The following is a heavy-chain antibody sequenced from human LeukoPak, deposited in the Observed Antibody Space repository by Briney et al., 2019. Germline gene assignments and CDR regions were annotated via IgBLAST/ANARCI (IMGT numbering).Heavy chain of an antibody. V-gene: IGHV3-23*01. J-gene: IGHJ4*02. CDR1: GFTFSSYG. Sequence: PRGSLRLSCAASGFTFSSYGMSWVRQAPGKGLEWVSSISGSGGSTDYADSVKGRFTISRDNSKNTLYLQMNSLRADDTAVYYCAKYGCTSCRPFFDYWGQGTLVSVSS. D-gene: IGHD2-2*01. CDR3: AKYGCTSCRPFFDY. CDR2: ISGSGGST.